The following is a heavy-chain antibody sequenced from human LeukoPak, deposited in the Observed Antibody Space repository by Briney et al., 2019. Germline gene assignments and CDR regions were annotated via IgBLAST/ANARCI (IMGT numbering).Heavy chain of an antibody. CDR2: IIPILGIA. Sequence: SSVKVSCKASGYTFTGYYMHWVRQAPGQGLEWMGRIIPILGIANYAQKFQGRVTITADKSTSTAYMELSSLRSEDTAVYYCARTELTGDLVFDYWGQGTLVTVSS. D-gene: IGHD7-27*01. CDR1: GYTFTGYY. J-gene: IGHJ4*02. CDR3: ARTELTGDLVFDY. V-gene: IGHV1-69*02.